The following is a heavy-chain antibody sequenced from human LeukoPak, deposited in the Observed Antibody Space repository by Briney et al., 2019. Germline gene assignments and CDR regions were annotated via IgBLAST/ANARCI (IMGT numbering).Heavy chain of an antibody. J-gene: IGHJ5*02. CDR2: ISYSGST. V-gene: IGHV4-39*07. CDR3: AREGLDYGGTLNWFDP. Sequence: SETLSLTCTVSGGSISSNNYYWGWIRQPPGKGLEWIGSISYSGSTYYNPSLKSRVTISIGTSRNQFSLKVTSVTAADTAIYYCAREGLDYGGTLNWFDPWGQGTLVTVSS. D-gene: IGHD4-23*01. CDR1: GGSISSNNYY.